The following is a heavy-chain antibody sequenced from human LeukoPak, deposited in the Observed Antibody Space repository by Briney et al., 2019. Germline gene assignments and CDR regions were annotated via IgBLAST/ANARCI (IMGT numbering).Heavy chain of an antibody. CDR2: TSYDGSNK. J-gene: IGHJ6*02. CDR1: GFTFSSYG. D-gene: IGHD1-26*01. CDR3: AKGRVGANGYYYYGMDV. V-gene: IGHV3-30*18. Sequence: PGGSLRLSCAASGFTFSSYGMHWVRQAPGKGLEWVAVTSYDGSNKYYADSVKGRFTISRDNSKNTLYLQMNSLRTEDTAVYYCAKGRVGANGYYYYGMDVWGQGTTVTVSS.